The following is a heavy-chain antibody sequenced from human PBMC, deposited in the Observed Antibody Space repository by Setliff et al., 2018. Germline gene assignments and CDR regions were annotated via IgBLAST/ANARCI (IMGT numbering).Heavy chain of an antibody. CDR1: GYRFTTYG. CDR3: ARDTRDKYDTSCYYLSFDS. CDR2: IGPYNGNT. D-gene: IGHD3-22*01. Sequence: ASVKVSCKASGYRFTTYGINWVRQAPGQGLEWMGWIGPYNGNTKYAQKFQGRVTMTADTSKSTAYMELRSMRFEDTAVYYCARDTRDKYDTSCYYLSFDSWGQGALVTVSS. J-gene: IGHJ4*02. V-gene: IGHV1-18*01.